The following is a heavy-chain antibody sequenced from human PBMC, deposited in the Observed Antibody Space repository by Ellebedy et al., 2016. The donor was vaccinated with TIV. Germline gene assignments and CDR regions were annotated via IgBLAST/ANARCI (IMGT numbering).Heavy chain of an antibody. V-gene: IGHV5-10-1*01. CDR2: IDPSDPSGSYT. D-gene: IGHD7-27*01. CDR3: ARHELGSNAAFDY. Sequence: GGSLRLXXKGSGYSFTLFWITWVRQMPGKGLEWMGRIDPSDPSGSYTTYSPSFQGHVTISFDKSITTAYLQWSSLKASDTAMYYCARHELGSNAAFDYWGQGTLVTVSS. CDR1: GYSFTLFW. J-gene: IGHJ4*02.